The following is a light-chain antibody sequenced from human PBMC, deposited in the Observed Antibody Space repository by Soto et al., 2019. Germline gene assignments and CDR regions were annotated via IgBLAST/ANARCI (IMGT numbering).Light chain of an antibody. J-gene: IGKJ4*01. CDR1: QGISNY. V-gene: IGKV1-9*01. Sequence: DIQLTQSPSFLSASIGDRVTITCRASQGISNYLAWYQQKPGKAPNLLIFDASTLQSGVPSRFSGSGSGTEFTLTISSLQPEDFATYYCQQLNSFPLTFGGGTRVEIK. CDR2: DAS. CDR3: QQLNSFPLT.